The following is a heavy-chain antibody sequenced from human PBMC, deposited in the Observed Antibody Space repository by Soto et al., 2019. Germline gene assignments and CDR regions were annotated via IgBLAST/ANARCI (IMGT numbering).Heavy chain of an antibody. CDR2: IYSGGST. Sequence: EVQLVESGGGLVQPGGSLRLSCAASGFTVSSNYISWVRQAPGKGLEWVSVIYSGGSTHYADSVKGRFTISRDNSKNTLYLEMNSLRAEDTAVYYCERWAAIKDVWGQGTTVTVSS. D-gene: IGHD1-26*01. J-gene: IGHJ6*02. CDR1: GFTVSSNY. CDR3: ERWAAIKDV. V-gene: IGHV3-66*01.